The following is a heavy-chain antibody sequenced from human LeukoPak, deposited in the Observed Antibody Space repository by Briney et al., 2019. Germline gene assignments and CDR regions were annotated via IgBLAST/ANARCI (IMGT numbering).Heavy chain of an antibody. CDR3: ARGNYGDYVWYFDY. CDR2: IIPIFGTA. Sequence: SVKVSCKASGGTFSSYAISWVRQAPGQGLEWMGGIIPIFGTANYAQKFQGRVTITTDESTSTAYMELSSLRSEDTAVYYCARGNYGDYVWYFDYWGQGTLVTVS. J-gene: IGHJ4*02. CDR1: GGTFSSYA. D-gene: IGHD4-17*01. V-gene: IGHV1-69*05.